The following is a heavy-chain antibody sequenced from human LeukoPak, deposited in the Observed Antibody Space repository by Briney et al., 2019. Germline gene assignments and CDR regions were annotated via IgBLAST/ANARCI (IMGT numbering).Heavy chain of an antibody. Sequence: PSETLSLTCAVYGGSFSDYYWTWVRQPPGKGLERIGEINHSGSTKYNPSLKSRVTISVDTSKNQFSLTQSSVTAADTAVYFCTRCGGFDYLDDYWGQGTLVTVSS. CDR3: TRCGGFDYLDDY. J-gene: IGHJ4*02. V-gene: IGHV4-34*01. CDR2: INHSGST. CDR1: GGSFSDYY. D-gene: IGHD5-12*01.